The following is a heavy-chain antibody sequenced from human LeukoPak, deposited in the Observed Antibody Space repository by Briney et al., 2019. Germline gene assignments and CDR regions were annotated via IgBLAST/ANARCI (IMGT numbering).Heavy chain of an antibody. D-gene: IGHD6-13*01. CDR2: IYRGGST. J-gene: IGHJ4*02. CDR1: GFTVSSNY. CDR3: ARDEQQLSFDY. Sequence: PGGSLRLSCAASGFTVSSNYMSWVRQAPGKGLEWVSVIYRGGSTYYADSVKGRFTISRDNSKNTLYLQMNSLRAEDTAVYYCARDEQQLSFDYWGQGTLVTVSS. V-gene: IGHV3-66*01.